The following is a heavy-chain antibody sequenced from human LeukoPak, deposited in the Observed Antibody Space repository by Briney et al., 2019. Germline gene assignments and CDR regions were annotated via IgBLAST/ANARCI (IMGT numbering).Heavy chain of an antibody. Sequence: SETLSLTCAVSGVSFSGYYWSWIRQSPEKGLEWIGEINHSAYTNYNPSLKSRVTISLDTSKTQFSLKLLSATAADTAVYYCARGRDDYTDYNWFEPWGQGTLLTVCS. D-gene: IGHD4-11*01. J-gene: IGHJ5*02. CDR1: GVSFSGYY. CDR3: ARGRDDYTDYNWFEP. CDR2: INHSAYT. V-gene: IGHV4-34*01.